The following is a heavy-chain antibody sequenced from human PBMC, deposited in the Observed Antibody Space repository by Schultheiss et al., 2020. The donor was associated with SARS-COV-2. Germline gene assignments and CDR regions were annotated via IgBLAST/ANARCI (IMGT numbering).Heavy chain of an antibody. CDR3: ARDQDYGRNAFDI. V-gene: IGHV3-21*01. Sequence: GESLKISCAASGFTHSDDGMHWVRRAPGKGLEWVSTISGTGGSTYYADSVKGRFTISRDNAKNSLYLQMNSLRDEDTAVYYCARDQDYGRNAFDIWGQGTMVTVSS. CDR2: ISGTGGST. CDR1: GFTHSDDG. D-gene: IGHD4/OR15-4a*01. J-gene: IGHJ3*02.